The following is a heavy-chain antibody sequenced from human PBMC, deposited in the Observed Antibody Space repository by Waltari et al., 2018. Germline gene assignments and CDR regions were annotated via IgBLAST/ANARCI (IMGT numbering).Heavy chain of an antibody. CDR1: GGTFRSYD. D-gene: IGHD1-26*01. CDR2: IIPILGIA. CDR3: ARDKGSGSYYAYYFDY. V-gene: IGHV1-69*04. J-gene: IGHJ4*02. Sequence: QVQLVQSGAEVKKPGSSVKVSCKASGGTFRSYDISWVRQAPGQGLEWMGRIIPILGIANYAQKFQGRVTITADESTSTAYMELSSLRSEDTAVYYCARDKGSGSYYAYYFDYWGQGTLVTVSS.